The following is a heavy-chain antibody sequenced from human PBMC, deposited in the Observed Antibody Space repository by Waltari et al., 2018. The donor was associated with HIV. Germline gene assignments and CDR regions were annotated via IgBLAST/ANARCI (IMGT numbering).Heavy chain of an antibody. Sequence: EVQLSESGGGLVQPGGSQRLSCGASGFTFSSYAMSWVRQAPGKGREWVSGISGSGAGTFYADSVKGRFTISRNNSKNTLSLQMNSLRAEDTAVYYCAKSLANYEFWSGYSYDAFDIWGQGTMVTVSS. D-gene: IGHD3-3*01. CDR2: ISGSGAGT. V-gene: IGHV3-23*01. CDR1: GFTFSSYA. J-gene: IGHJ3*02. CDR3: AKSLANYEFWSGYSYDAFDI.